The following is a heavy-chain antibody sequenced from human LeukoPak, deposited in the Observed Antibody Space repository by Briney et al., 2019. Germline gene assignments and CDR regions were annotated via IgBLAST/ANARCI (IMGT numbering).Heavy chain of an antibody. D-gene: IGHD5-18*01. CDR2: IIPIFGTA. Sequence: SVKVSCKASGGTFSSYAISRVRQAPGQGLEWIGGIIPIFGTANYAQKFQGRVTITADESTSTAYMELSSLRSEDTAVYYCARDQSVPLRGYSYGCDYWGQGTLVTVSS. CDR1: GGTFSSYA. J-gene: IGHJ4*02. V-gene: IGHV1-69*13. CDR3: ARDQSVPLRGYSYGCDY.